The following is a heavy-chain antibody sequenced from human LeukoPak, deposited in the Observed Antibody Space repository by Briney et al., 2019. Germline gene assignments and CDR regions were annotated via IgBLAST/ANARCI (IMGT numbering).Heavy chain of an antibody. V-gene: IGHV1-18*01. CDR2: ISVYNGNT. CDR1: GYTFTRYD. J-gene: IGHJ3*02. Sequence: ASVKVSCKASGYTFTRYDINWVRQAPGQGLEWVGWISVYNGNTDYAQKFQGRVTMTRDTSTSTVYMELSSLRSEDTAVYYCARGGTARDDAFDIWGQGTMVTVSS. D-gene: IGHD3-16*01. CDR3: ARGGTARDDAFDI.